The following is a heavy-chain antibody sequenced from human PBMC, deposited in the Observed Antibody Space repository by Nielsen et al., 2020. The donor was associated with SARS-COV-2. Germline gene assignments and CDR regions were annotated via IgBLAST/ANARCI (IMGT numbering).Heavy chain of an antibody. Sequence: GGSLRLSCAASGFTFSSYSMNWVRQAPGKGLEWVSSISSSSSYIYYADSVKGRFTISRDNAKNSLYLQMNSLRAEDTAVYYCARMPRLLWFGIDYWGQGTLVTVSS. D-gene: IGHD3-10*01. CDR2: ISSSSSYI. V-gene: IGHV3-21*01. CDR1: GFTFSSYS. CDR3: ARMPRLLWFGIDY. J-gene: IGHJ4*02.